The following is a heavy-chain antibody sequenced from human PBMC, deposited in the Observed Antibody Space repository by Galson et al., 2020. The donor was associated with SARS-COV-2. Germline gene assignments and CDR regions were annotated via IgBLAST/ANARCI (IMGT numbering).Heavy chain of an antibody. D-gene: IGHD1-26*01. CDR2: YDGSNT. CDR3: VKDRGSYLGFDY. CDR1: GFTFSAYG. Sequence: GESLKISCEASGFTFSAYGLHWVRQAPGKGLEWVSYDGSNTYYADSVKGRFTISRDNSKNTLYLQMNSLRAEDTAVYYCVKDRGSYLGFDYWGQGTLVTVSS. J-gene: IGHJ4*02. V-gene: IGHV3-30*02.